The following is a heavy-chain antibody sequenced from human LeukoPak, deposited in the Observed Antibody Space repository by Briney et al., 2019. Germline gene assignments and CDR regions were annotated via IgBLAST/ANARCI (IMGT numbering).Heavy chain of an antibody. CDR1: GYTFTNYA. Sequence: ASVKVSCKASGYTFTNYAMNWVRQAPGQGLEQMGWITTDTGRPTYAPGFTGRFVFSLDTSVGTAYLQISSLKAEDTAMYYCATHLYHDNNPDYWGQGTLVTVSS. CDR2: ITTDTGRP. CDR3: ATHLYHDNNPDY. J-gene: IGHJ4*02. D-gene: IGHD1/OR15-1a*01. V-gene: IGHV7-4-1*02.